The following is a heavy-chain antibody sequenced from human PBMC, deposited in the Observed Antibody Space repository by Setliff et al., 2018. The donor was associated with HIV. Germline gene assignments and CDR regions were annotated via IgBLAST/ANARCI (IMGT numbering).Heavy chain of an antibody. CDR2: IFFTGTT. J-gene: IGHJ6*03. V-gene: IGHV4-59*08. D-gene: IGHD2-15*01. CDR1: GVSIGNFY. CDR3: ARRGTIWHGVDYHYMDV. Sequence: SQTLSLTCTVSGVSIGNFYWSWVRQSPGRGLEWIGFIFFTGTTNYNPSLKSRVTISVDTSKNQFSLNLTSVTAADTAVYYCARRGTIWHGVDYHYMDVWGKGTTVTVTS.